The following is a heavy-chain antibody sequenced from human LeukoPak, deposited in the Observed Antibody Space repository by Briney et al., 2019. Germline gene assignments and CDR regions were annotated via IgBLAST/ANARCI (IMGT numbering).Heavy chain of an antibody. CDR1: GDTFTGYY. V-gene: IGHV1-2*02. CDR2: INPNSGGT. J-gene: IGHJ6*03. D-gene: IGHD2-21*01. CDR3: ARGLLLFSYYYYYMDV. Sequence: ASVKVSCKASGDTFTGYYMRWVRQAPGQGLEWMGWINPNSGGTNYAQKFQGRVTMTRDTSISTAYMELSRLRFDDTAVYYCARGLLLFSYYYYYMDVWGKGTTVTVSS.